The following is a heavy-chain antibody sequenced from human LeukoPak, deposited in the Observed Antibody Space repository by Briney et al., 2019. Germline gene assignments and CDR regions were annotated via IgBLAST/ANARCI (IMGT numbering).Heavy chain of an antibody. CDR3: ARRAGAYSHPYDY. D-gene: IGHD4/OR15-4a*01. V-gene: IGHV3-53*01. Sequence: GGSLRLSCTVSGFTVSSNSMSWVRQAPGKGLEWVSFIYSDNTHYSDSVNGRCTISRDNSKNTLYLQMNSLRAEDTAVYYCARRAGAYSHPYDYWGQRTLVTVSS. CDR1: GFTVSSNS. J-gene: IGHJ4*02. CDR2: IYSDNT.